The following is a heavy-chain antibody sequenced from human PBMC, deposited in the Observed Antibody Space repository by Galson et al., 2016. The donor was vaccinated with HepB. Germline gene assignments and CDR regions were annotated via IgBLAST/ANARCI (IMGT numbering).Heavy chain of an antibody. Sequence: SLRLSCAASGFSFSNSGMSWVRQAPGKGLEWVANIKQDGSEKHYVDSVKGRFTISRDNAKNSLYLQMNSLRAEDTAVYYCARHHGSGSYWDYFDYWGQGTLVTVSS. V-gene: IGHV3-7*03. CDR3: ARHHGSGSYWDYFDY. CDR1: GFSFSNSG. D-gene: IGHD3-10*01. J-gene: IGHJ4*02. CDR2: IKQDGSEK.